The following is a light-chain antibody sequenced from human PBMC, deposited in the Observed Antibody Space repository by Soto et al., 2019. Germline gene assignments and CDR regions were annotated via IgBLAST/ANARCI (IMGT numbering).Light chain of an antibody. J-gene: IGLJ1*01. Sequence: QSALTQPASVSGSPGQTSTISCTGTRTDIGGYDLVSWYQHHPGKAPKLLIHEVSNRPSEISTRFSGSKSDNVASLTISGLRAEAESDYFCSAYSAGSSLLVFGSGTKVTVL. CDR3: SAYSAGSSLLV. CDR1: RTDIGGYDL. CDR2: EVS. V-gene: IGLV2-14*01.